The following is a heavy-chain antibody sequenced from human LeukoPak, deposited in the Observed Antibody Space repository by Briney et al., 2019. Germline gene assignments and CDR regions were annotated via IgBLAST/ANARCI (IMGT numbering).Heavy chain of an antibody. J-gene: IGHJ1*01. D-gene: IGHD6-13*01. CDR2: MRNDGSQI. Sequence: GGSLRLSCVASGFTFSNYDMHWVRQAPGKGLEWVASMRNDGSQIYHADSVKGRFTISRDNSKNTLYLQMNSLRAEDTAVYYCARDRGPGIAAPTLHWGQGTLVTVSS. CDR3: ARDRGPGIAAPTLH. CDR1: GFTFSNYD. V-gene: IGHV3-30*02.